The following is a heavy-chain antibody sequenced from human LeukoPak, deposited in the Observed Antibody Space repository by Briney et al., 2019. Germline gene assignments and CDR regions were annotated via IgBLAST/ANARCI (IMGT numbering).Heavy chain of an antibody. CDR2: IDSSSRYI. J-gene: IGHJ4*02. CDR1: GFTFSSYN. D-gene: IGHD2-2*01. V-gene: IGHV3-21*01. Sequence: PGGSLRLSCAASGFTFSSYNMDWVRQAPGKGLEWVSFIDSSSRYIYQADSVKGRFTISRDNAKSSVFLQMNSLRADDTAVYYCARVGGHCTSTSCPPPDYWGQGTLVTVSS. CDR3: ARVGGHCTSTSCPPPDY.